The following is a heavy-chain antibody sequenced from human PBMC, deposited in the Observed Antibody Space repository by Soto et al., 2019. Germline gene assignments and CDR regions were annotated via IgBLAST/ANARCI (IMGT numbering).Heavy chain of an antibody. V-gene: IGHV4-38-2*02. CDR2: IYHSGST. CDR1: GGSVTSHH. Sequence: SETLSLTCFVSGGSVTSHHWSWIRQFPGKGLEWIGSIYHSGSTYYNPSPKSRVTISVDTSKNQFSLKLSSVTAADTAVYYCARATISGWYGRSHYYYGMDVWGQGTTVTVSS. J-gene: IGHJ6*02. D-gene: IGHD6-19*01. CDR3: ARATISGWYGRSHYYYGMDV.